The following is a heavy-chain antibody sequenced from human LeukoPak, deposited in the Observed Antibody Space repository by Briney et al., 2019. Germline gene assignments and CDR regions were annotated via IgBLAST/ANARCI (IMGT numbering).Heavy chain of an antibody. J-gene: IGHJ4*02. CDR1: GSTFTSYW. D-gene: IGHD1-26*01. V-gene: IGHV5-51*01. CDR3: ARSPYSGRYSYFDY. Sequence: GASLKISCQGSGSTFTSYWIGWVRQPPGKGLEWMGIIDPGVSDTRYSPSFQGQVTISADKSISTSYLQWSSLKPSDTAMYYCARSPYSGRYSYFDYWGQGTLVTVSS. CDR2: IDPGVSDT.